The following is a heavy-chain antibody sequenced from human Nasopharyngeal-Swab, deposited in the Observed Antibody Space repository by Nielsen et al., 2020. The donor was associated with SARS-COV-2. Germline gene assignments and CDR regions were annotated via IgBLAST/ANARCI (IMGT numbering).Heavy chain of an antibody. Sequence: VRQMPGKGLEWIGSIYYSGSTYYNPSLKSRATISVDTSKNQFSLKLSSVTAADTAVYYCARPQWELLTFDYWGQGTLVTVSS. CDR2: IYYSGST. CDR3: ARPQWELLTFDY. D-gene: IGHD1-26*01. V-gene: IGHV4-39*01. J-gene: IGHJ4*02.